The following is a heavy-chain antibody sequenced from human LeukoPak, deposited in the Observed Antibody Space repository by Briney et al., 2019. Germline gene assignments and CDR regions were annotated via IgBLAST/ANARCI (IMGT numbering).Heavy chain of an antibody. D-gene: IGHD3-10*01. CDR2: TSSDLNVK. CDR1: GFTFRNYV. J-gene: IGHJ4*02. Sequence: GGSLRLSCAAPGFTFRNYVTHWVRQAPGKGLEWVAVTSSDLNVKLYADSVKGRFTISRDNSRSTLYLQMNSLRPEDTAIYYCAREGYYGSGSPPSLYFDYWGQGTLVTVSS. V-gene: IGHV3-30-3*01. CDR3: AREGYYGSGSPPSLYFDY.